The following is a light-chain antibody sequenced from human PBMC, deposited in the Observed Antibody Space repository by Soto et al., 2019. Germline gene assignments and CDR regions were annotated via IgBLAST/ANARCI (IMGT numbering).Light chain of an antibody. CDR3: LQSYSTAWT. V-gene: IGKV1-39*01. J-gene: IGKJ1*01. Sequence: DIQMTQSPSSLSASVGDRVTITCRASQSISSYLNWYQQKPGKAPKLLIYAASSLQSGVPSRFSGSGSGTDFTFTISSLQPEDFATYYCLQSYSTAWTFGQGTKVEIK. CDR1: QSISSY. CDR2: AAS.